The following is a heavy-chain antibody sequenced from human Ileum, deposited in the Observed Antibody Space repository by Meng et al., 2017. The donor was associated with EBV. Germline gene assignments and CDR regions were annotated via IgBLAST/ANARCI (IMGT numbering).Heavy chain of an antibody. CDR1: GFSLSTSGVG. J-gene: IGHJ5*01. V-gene: IGHV2-5*01. D-gene: IGHD6-13*01. Sequence: HIPLKEPSPTVVKPPQTLTLTCTFSGFSLSTSGVGVGWIRQPPGKALEWLAMIYGQGDKHYSPSLTSRLTITKDTSKNQVVLTMTNMDSVDTATYYCALRPRQLLRGWFDSWGQGALVTVSS. CDR2: IYGQGDK. CDR3: ALRPRQLLRGWFDS.